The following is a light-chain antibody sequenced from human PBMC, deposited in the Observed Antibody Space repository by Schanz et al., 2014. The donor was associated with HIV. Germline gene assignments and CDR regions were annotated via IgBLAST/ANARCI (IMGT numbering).Light chain of an antibody. V-gene: IGKV1-8*01. J-gene: IGKJ1*01. Sequence: AIRMTQSPSSLSASTGDRVTITCRASQDINTYLVWYQQKPGKAPKALIYAASTLQSGVPSRFSGSGSGTDFTLTISGLQPDDFATYYCQQYYTLSRTFGPGTKV. CDR3: QQYYTLSRT. CDR1: QDINTY. CDR2: AAS.